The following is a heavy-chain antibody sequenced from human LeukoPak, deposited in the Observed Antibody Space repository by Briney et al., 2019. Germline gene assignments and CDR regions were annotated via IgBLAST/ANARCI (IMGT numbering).Heavy chain of an antibody. J-gene: IGHJ3*02. D-gene: IGHD5-18*01. Sequence: ASVKVSCXASGYTFTSYGISWVRQAPGQGLEWMGWISAYNGNTNYAQKLQGRVTMTTDTSTSTAYMELRSLRSDDTAVYYCARDPGYSYGFGDAFDIWGQGTMVTVSS. CDR2: ISAYNGNT. V-gene: IGHV1-18*01. CDR3: ARDPGYSYGFGDAFDI. CDR1: GYTFTSYG.